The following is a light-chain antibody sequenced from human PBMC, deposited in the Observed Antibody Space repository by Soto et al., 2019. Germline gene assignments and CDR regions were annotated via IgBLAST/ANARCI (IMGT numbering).Light chain of an antibody. CDR1: SSNIGSNT. V-gene: IGLV1-44*01. CDR3: ATWDDSLNGWV. J-gene: IGLJ3*02. Sequence: QSVLTQPPSASGTPGQRVTISCSGSSSNIGSNTVSWYHQLPGTAPKLLIYNSHQRPSGVPDRFSGSKSGTSASLAISGLQSEDEADYYCATWDDSLNGWVFGGGTKLTAL. CDR2: NSH.